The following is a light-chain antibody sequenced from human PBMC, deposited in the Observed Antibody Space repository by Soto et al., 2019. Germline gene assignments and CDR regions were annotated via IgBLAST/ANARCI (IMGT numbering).Light chain of an antibody. V-gene: IGKV3-15*01. CDR3: QQYIRWPLT. CDR1: QSVRTS. J-gene: IGKJ4*01. CDR2: GAS. Sequence: EVVLTQSPATLSLSSGERATLSCRASQSVRTSLAWYQHKPGQAPRLVIYGASTRATGTPARFSGSGSGTEFTLTISSLQSEDFAVYYCQQYIRWPLTFGGGTKVDIK.